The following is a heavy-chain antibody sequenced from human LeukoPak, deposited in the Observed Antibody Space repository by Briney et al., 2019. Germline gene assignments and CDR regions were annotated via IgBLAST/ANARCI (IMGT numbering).Heavy chain of an antibody. Sequence: ASVKVSCKASGYTFTSYGISWVRQAPGQGLEWMGWISAYNGNTNYAQKLQGRVTMTTDTSTSTAYMELRSLRSDDTAVYYCARITYDFWSGYYMPDDPWGQGTLATVSS. CDR1: GYTFTSYG. CDR3: ARITYDFWSGYYMPDDP. D-gene: IGHD3-3*01. V-gene: IGHV1-18*01. CDR2: ISAYNGNT. J-gene: IGHJ5*02.